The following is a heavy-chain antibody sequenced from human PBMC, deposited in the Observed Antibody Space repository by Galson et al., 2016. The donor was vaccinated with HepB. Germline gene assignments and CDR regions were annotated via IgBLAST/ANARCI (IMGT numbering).Heavy chain of an antibody. CDR3: ARRIQLWTTADY. J-gene: IGHJ4*02. CDR2: IYPGDSDT. CDR1: GYTFTNYW. Sequence: QSGAEVKKPGESLKISCKGSGYTFTNYWIGWVRQMPGKGLEWMGIIYPGDSDTRYSPSFQGQVTISVDKSITTAYLQWSSLKASDTAMYYCARRIQLWTTADYWGQGTLVTVSS. D-gene: IGHD2-21*01. V-gene: IGHV5-51*01.